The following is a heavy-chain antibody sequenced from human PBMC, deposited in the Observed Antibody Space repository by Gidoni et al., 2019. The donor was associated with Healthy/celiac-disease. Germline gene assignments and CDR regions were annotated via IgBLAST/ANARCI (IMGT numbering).Heavy chain of an antibody. D-gene: IGHD2-21*01. Sequence: QVQLVESGGGVVQHGRSLRLSCAASGFTFSSYAMHWVRQAPGKGLEWVAVISYDGSNKYYADSVKGRFTISRDNSKNTLYLQMNSLRAEDTAVYYCARDGGGDYMDVWGKGTTVTVSS. V-gene: IGHV3-30-3*01. CDR1: GFTFSSYA. J-gene: IGHJ6*03. CDR2: ISYDGSNK. CDR3: ARDGGGDYMDV.